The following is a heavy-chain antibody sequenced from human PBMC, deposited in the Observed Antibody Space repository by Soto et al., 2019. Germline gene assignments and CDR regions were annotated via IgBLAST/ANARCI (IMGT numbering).Heavy chain of an antibody. CDR1: GDPMRSYY. J-gene: IGHJ6*02. V-gene: IGHV4-59*01. D-gene: IGHD3-10*01. Sequence: QVQLQESGPGLVKPSETLSLTCTVSGDPMRSYYWSWIRQAPGKGLEWIGYIYHSASTNYNPSLESRVTISIDTAKKQFSLKMSSVTAADTAVYYCVKVWQESRNYFYYGMDVWGQGITVTVSS. CDR2: IYHSAST. CDR3: VKVWQESRNYFYYGMDV.